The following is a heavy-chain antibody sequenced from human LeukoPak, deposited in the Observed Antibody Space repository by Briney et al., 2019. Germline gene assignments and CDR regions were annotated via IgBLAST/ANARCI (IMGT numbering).Heavy chain of an antibody. CDR1: GFTFSAYS. Sequence: GGSLRLSCAASGFTFSAYSMNWVRQAPGKGLEWVSIIYNVGSTYYADSVKGRFTISRDNSKNTLYVQMNSLRAEDTAVYYCAKVAGYSYVGVYYFDDWGQGTLVTASS. D-gene: IGHD5-18*01. CDR3: AKVAGYSYVGVYYFDD. J-gene: IGHJ4*02. V-gene: IGHV3-23*01. CDR2: IYNVGST.